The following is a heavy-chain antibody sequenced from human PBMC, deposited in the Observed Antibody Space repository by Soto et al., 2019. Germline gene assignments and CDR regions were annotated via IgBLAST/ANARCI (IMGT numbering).Heavy chain of an antibody. V-gene: IGHV4-34*01. D-gene: IGHD3-9*01. J-gene: IGHJ1*01. CDR3: ARAPHYPYYDILTGHPLQH. CDR1: GGSFSGYY. CDR2: INHSGST. Sequence: SETLSLNCAVYGGSFSGYYWSWIRQPPGKGLEWIGEINHSGSTNYNPSLKSRVTISVDTSKNQFSLKLSSVTAADTAVYYCARAPHYPYYDILTGHPLQHWGQGTLVTVSS.